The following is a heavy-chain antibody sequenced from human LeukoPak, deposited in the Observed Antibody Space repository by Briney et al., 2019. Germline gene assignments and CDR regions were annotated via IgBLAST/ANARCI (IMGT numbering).Heavy chain of an antibody. CDR3: ATGGHGYRFGMFDY. D-gene: IGHD5-18*01. V-gene: IGHV3-23*01. J-gene: IGHJ4*02. CDR1: GFTFSTYD. CDR2: ISGSGATT. Sequence: GGSLRLSCAASGFTFSTYDINWVRQAPGKGLEWVSGISGSGATTYYADSVKGRFTISRDNSKNTLYVQMNSLRAEDTAVYYCATGGHGYRFGMFDYWGQGSLVTVSS.